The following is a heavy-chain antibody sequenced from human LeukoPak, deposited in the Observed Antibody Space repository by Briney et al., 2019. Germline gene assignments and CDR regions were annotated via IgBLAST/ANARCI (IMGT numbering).Heavy chain of an antibody. Sequence: GASVKVSCKASGGTFSSYAISWVRQAPGQGPEWVGGIIPIFGTANYAQKFQGRVTITADESTSTAYMELSSLRSEDTAVYYCARPSITMIVVARTHDAFDIWGQGTMVTVSS. CDR2: IIPIFGTA. D-gene: IGHD3-22*01. V-gene: IGHV1-69*13. CDR3: ARPSITMIVVARTHDAFDI. J-gene: IGHJ3*02. CDR1: GGTFSSYA.